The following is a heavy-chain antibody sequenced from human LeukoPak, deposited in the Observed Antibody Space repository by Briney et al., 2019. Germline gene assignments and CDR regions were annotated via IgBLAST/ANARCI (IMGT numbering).Heavy chain of an antibody. V-gene: IGHV1-69*13. CDR2: ILPIFGTA. CDR3: ARYPDCGGDCYSHWFDP. Sequence: ASVKVSCKASGGTFSSYAISWVRQAPGQGLEWMGGILPIFGTANYAQKFQGRVTITADESTSTAYMELSSLRSEDTAVYYCARYPDCGGDCYSHWFDPWGQGTLVTVSS. D-gene: IGHD2-21*02. CDR1: GGTFSSYA. J-gene: IGHJ5*02.